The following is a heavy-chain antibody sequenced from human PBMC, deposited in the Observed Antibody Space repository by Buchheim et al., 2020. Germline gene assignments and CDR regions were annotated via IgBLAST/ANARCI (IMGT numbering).Heavy chain of an antibody. D-gene: IGHD6-19*01. CDR1: GFTFSSYG. CDR3: ARGISGWYPGDYFDY. J-gene: IGHJ4*02. Sequence: QVQLVESGGGVVQPGRSLRLSCAASGFTFSSYGMHWVRQAPGKGLEWVAVIWYDGSNKYYADSVKGRFTISRDNSKNTLYLQMNSLRAEDTAVYYCARGISGWYPGDYFDYWGQGTL. CDR2: IWYDGSNK. V-gene: IGHV3-33*01.